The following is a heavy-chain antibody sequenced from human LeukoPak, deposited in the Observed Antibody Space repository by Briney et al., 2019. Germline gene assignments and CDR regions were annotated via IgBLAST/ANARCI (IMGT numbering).Heavy chain of an antibody. D-gene: IGHD4-17*01. CDR2: IRTKANSYAT. V-gene: IGHV3-73*01. Sequence: GGSLKLSCAASGFTFSDSAIHWVRQASGRGLEWVGRIRTKANSYATAYAASVKGRFTISRDDSKNTAYLQMNSLKTEDTAVYYCTRHIYGDSTTTDYWGQGTPVTVSS. CDR3: TRHIYGDSTTTDY. CDR1: GFTFSDSA. J-gene: IGHJ4*02.